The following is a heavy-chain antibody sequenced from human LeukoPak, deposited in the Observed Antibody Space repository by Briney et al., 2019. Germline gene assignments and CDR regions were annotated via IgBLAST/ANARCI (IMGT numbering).Heavy chain of an antibody. J-gene: IGHJ4*02. CDR1: GFTFSSYA. V-gene: IGHV3-30-3*01. Sequence: PGGSLRLSCAASGFTFSSYAMHWVCQAPGKGLEWVAVISYDGSNKYYADSVKGRFTISRDNSKNTLYLQMNSLRAEDTAVYYCARDLKPQEVVTAPGYWGQGTLVTVSS. CDR3: ARDLKPQEVVTAPGY. D-gene: IGHD2-21*02. CDR2: ISYDGSNK.